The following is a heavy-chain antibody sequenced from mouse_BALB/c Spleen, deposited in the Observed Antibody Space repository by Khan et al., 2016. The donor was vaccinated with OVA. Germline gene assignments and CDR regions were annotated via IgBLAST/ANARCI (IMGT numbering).Heavy chain of an antibody. J-gene: IGHJ3*01. CDR3: ARPYYCSDWVAY. CDR1: GFSLTSYG. D-gene: IGHD1-1*01. CDR2: LWAGGST. V-gene: IGHV2-9*02. Sequence: VELKESGPGLVAPSQSLSITCTVSGFSLTSYGVHWVRQPPGKGLEWLGVLWAGGSTNYNSALMSRLIIIKDNSKNQVFLKMNSLQTDDTAMYYCARPYYCSDWVAYWGQGTLVTVSA.